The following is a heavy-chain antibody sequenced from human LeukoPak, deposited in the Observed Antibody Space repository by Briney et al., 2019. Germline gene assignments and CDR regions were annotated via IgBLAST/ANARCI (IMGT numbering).Heavy chain of an antibody. CDR3: ARRSAAKGAFDL. CDR1: GFTFSSYW. J-gene: IGHJ3*01. CDR2: MNSDGSTT. V-gene: IGHV3-74*01. Sequence: GGSLRLSCAASGFTFSSYWMHWVRRAPGKGLVWVSRMNSDGSTTSYADSVKGRITISRDNAKNTLYLQMNSLRAEDTAVYYCARRSAAKGAFDLWGQGTMVTVSS.